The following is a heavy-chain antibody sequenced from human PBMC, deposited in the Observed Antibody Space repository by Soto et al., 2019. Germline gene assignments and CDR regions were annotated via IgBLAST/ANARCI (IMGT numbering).Heavy chain of an antibody. J-gene: IGHJ4*02. CDR2: IYYSGST. V-gene: IGHV4-31*03. CDR3: ARENGDYGPVDY. D-gene: IGHD4-17*01. CDR1: GGSISSGGYH. Sequence: QVQLQESGPGLVKPSQTLSLTCTVSGGSISSGGYHWSWIRQHPGKGLEWIGYIYYSGSTYYNPSLKSRVTISVDTSKNQFSLKLSSVTAADTAVYYCARENGDYGPVDYWGQGTLVTVSS.